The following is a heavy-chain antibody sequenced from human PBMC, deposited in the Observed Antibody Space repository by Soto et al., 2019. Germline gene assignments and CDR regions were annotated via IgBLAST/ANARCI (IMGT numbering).Heavy chain of an antibody. J-gene: IGHJ6*02. V-gene: IGHV1-69*02. CDR3: ASFRGYCSSTSCPYYYYGMDV. CDR1: GGTFSSYT. CDR2: IIPILGIA. Sequence: QVQLVQSGAEVKKPGSSVKVSCKASGGTFSSYTISWVRQAPGQGLEWMGRIIPILGIANNAQKFQGRVTSTADKSTSAAYRGLSSLRSEDTAVYYCASFRGYCSSTSCPYYYYGMDVWGQGTTVTVSS. D-gene: IGHD2-2*01.